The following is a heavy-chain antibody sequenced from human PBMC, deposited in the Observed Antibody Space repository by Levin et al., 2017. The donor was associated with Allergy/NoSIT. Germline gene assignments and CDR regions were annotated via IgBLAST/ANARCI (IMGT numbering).Heavy chain of an antibody. D-gene: IGHD3-10*02. CDR2: IYYSGST. CDR3: ARYVRRSGGWDY. V-gene: IGHV4-59*01. J-gene: IGHJ4*02. Sequence: SETLSLTCTVSGGSISSYYWSWIRQPPGKGLEWIGYIYYSGSTNYNPSLKSRVTISVDTSKNQFSLKLSSVTAADTAVYYCARYVRRSGGWDYWGQGTLVTVSS. CDR1: GGSISSYY.